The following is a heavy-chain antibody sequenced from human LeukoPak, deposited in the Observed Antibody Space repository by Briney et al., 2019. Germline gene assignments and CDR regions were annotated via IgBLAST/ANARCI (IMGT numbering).Heavy chain of an antibody. J-gene: IGHJ4*02. CDR3: AADYSGNYHVEFDF. Sequence: NPSQTLSLTCTVSGGSISSGGYYWSWIRQPPGKGLEWIGYIYHSGSTYYNPSLKSRVTISVDRSKNQFSLKLSSVTAADTAVYYCAADYSGNYHVEFDFRGQGTLVTVSS. D-gene: IGHD4/OR15-4a*01. CDR1: GGSISSGGYY. V-gene: IGHV4-30-2*01. CDR2: IYHSGST.